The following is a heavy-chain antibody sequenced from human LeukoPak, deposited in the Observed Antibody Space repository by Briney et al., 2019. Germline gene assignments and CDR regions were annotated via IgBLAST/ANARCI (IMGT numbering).Heavy chain of an antibody. V-gene: IGHV3-23*01. Sequence: GGSLRLSCAASGFTFSSYAMSWVRQAPGKGLEWVSAISGSGGSTYYADSVKGRFTISRDKSQNTLYLQMNRLRAEDTAVYYCAKDSRYYYDSSGYFWGFDYWGRGTLVTVSS. CDR1: GFTFSSYA. CDR3: AKDSRYYYDSSGYFWGFDY. D-gene: IGHD3-22*01. J-gene: IGHJ4*02. CDR2: ISGSGGST.